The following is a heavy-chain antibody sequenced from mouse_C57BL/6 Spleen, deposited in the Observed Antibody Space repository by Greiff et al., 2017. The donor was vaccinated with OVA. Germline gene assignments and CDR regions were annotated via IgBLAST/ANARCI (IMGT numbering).Heavy chain of an antibody. CDR1: GYTFTEYT. D-gene: IGHD4-1*02. CDR3: ARHEVTTGTVLLGYFDV. CDR2: FYPGSGSI. V-gene: IGHV1-62-2*01. Sequence: VKLQESGAELVKPGASVKLSCKASGYTFTEYTIHWVKQRSGQGLEWIGWFYPGSGSIKYNEKFKDKATLTADKSSSTVYMELSRLTSEDSAVYFCARHEVTTGTVLLGYFDVWGTGTTVTVSS. J-gene: IGHJ1*03.